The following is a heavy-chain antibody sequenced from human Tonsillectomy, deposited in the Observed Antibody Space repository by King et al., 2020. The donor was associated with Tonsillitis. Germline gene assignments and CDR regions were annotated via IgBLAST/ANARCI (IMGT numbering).Heavy chain of an antibody. D-gene: IGHD3-9*01. CDR3: AKSVAPTRLRYLDWFSPLFDY. J-gene: IGHJ4*02. CDR2: ISGDGGST. CDR1: GFTFDDYA. Sequence: VQLVESGGGVVQPGGSLRLSCAASGFTFDDYAIHWVRQAPGKGLEWVSRISGDGGSTYYADSVKVRFTISRDNSKNSLYLQMNSLRTEDTALYYCAKSVAPTRLRYLDWFSPLFDYWGQGTPVTVPS. V-gene: IGHV3-43*02.